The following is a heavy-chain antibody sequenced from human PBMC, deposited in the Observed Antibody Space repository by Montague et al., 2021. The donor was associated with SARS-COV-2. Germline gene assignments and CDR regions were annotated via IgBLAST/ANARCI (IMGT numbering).Heavy chain of an antibody. CDR2: NSIAGDT. CDR1: GFTFSKYD. D-gene: IGHD1-20*01. J-gene: IGHJ4*02. CDR3: AKDFNWSDGN. V-gene: IGHV3-23*01. Sequence: SLSLSASGFTFSKYDMNWLRQAPGKGLEWVSVNSIAGDTNYAASVRGRFTISRDNSKNTVYLQMNSLRAEDTAMYYCAKDFNWSDGNWGQGTMVTVSS.